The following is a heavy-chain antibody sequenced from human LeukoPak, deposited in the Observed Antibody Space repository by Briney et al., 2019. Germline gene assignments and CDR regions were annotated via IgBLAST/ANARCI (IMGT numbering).Heavy chain of an antibody. V-gene: IGHV3-30*18. Sequence: GKSLRLSCAASGSTFSSYGMHWVRQAPGKGMEWVAVISYDGSNKYYADSVKGRFTISRDNSKNKLYLQMNCLRAEDTAVYYCAKEYCISTSCLSYYYYYYGMDVWGQGTTVTVSS. CDR3: AKEYCISTSCLSYYYYYYGMDV. CDR1: GSTFSSYG. J-gene: IGHJ6*02. CDR2: ISYDGSNK. D-gene: IGHD2-2*01.